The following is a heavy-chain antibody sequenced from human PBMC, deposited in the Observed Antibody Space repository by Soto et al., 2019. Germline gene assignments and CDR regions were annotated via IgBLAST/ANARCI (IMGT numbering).Heavy chain of an antibody. CDR1: GYTFTSYA. CDR3: ARDGEVPFTMVRGVIIQNYYYYGMDV. Sequence: QVQLVQSGSELKKPGASVKVSCKASGYTFTSYAMNWVRQAPGQGLEWMGWINTNTGNPTYAQGFTGRFVFSLDTYVSTAYLQICSLKAEDTAVYYCARDGEVPFTMVRGVIIQNYYYYGMDVWGQGSTVTVSS. CDR2: INTNTGNP. J-gene: IGHJ6*02. V-gene: IGHV7-4-1*01. D-gene: IGHD3-10*01.